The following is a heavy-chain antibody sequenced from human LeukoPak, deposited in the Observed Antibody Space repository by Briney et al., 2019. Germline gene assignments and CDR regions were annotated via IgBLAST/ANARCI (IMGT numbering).Heavy chain of an antibody. CDR1: GFTFDDYD. Sequence: PGGSLTLSCAPSGFTFDDYDMHWLRHATGKGLEWVSGNSWNSGSVGYAASVKGRFTISRDNAKNSLYLQMNSLRAEDTALYYCAKDVADSSGYGLDYWGQGTLVTVSS. CDR2: NSWNSGSV. V-gene: IGHV3-9*01. J-gene: IGHJ4*02. CDR3: AKDVADSSGYGLDY. D-gene: IGHD3-22*01.